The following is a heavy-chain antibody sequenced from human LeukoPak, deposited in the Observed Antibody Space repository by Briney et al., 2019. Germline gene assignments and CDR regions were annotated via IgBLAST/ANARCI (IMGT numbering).Heavy chain of an antibody. Sequence: GGSLSLSCAVSGFTLSSYWMGWVRQAPGKGLEWVANIKQDGSEKYYVDSVKGRFTISRDNAKNSLYLQMNSLRAEDTAVYCCARRRRYSSGWYLDYWGQGTLVTVSS. V-gene: IGHV3-7*03. J-gene: IGHJ4*02. CDR3: ARRRRYSSGWYLDY. CDR1: GFTLSSYW. D-gene: IGHD6-19*01. CDR2: IKQDGSEK.